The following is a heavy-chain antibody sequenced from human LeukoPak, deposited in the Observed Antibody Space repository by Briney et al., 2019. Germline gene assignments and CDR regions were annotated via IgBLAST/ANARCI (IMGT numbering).Heavy chain of an antibody. CDR2: IVVGSGNT. J-gene: IGHJ4*02. D-gene: IGHD2-15*01. Sequence: GASVKVSCKASGFTFTSSAVQWVRQARGQRLEWIGWIVVGSGNTNYAQKFQERVTITRDMSTSTAYMELSSLRSEDTAVYYCAAAVLGYCSGGSCYGGFDYWGQGTLVTVSS. CDR3: AAAVLGYCSGGSCYGGFDY. CDR1: GFTFTSSA. V-gene: IGHV1-58*01.